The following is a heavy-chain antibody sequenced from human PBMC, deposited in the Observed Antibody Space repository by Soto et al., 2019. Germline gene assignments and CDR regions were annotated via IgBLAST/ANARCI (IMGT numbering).Heavy chain of an antibody. J-gene: IGHJ4*02. Sequence: SETLSLTCTVSGDSITSYYWPWIRQAAGKRLECIGRVFSSGTTNYNPSLKSRVTMSVDTSKNQLSLKLTSVTAADTAVYYCARVGDSGYYWYFDYWGQGALVTVSS. CDR3: ARVGDSGYYWYFDY. V-gene: IGHV4-4*07. CDR1: GDSITSYY. CDR2: VFSSGTT. D-gene: IGHD3-22*01.